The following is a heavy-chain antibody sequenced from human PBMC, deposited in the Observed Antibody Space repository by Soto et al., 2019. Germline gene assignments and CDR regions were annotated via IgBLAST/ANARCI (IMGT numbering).Heavy chain of an antibody. D-gene: IGHD3-10*01. CDR1: GGSISSSDDY. V-gene: IGHV4-30-4*01. Sequence: SETLSLTCTVSGGSISSSDDYWSWIRQSPDRGLEWIGHMYNGGATYSSPSLRSRITISVDTSKTQFFLKVTSLSAADTAVYYCARGSSGDKVDFWGRGTLVTVSS. J-gene: IGHJ4*02. CDR3: ARGSSGDKVDF. CDR2: MYNGGAT.